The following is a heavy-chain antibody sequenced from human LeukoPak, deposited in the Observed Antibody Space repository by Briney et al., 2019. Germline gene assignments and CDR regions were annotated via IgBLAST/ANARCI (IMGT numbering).Heavy chain of an antibody. Sequence: ASVKVPCKASGGTFSSYAISWVRQAPGQGLEWMGRIIPILGIANYAQKFQGRVTITADKSTSTAYMELSSLRSEDTAVYYCARNTVTTFSWFDPWGQGTLVTVSS. D-gene: IGHD4-11*01. CDR1: GGTFSSYA. J-gene: IGHJ5*02. CDR3: ARNTVTTFSWFDP. V-gene: IGHV1-69*04. CDR2: IIPILGIA.